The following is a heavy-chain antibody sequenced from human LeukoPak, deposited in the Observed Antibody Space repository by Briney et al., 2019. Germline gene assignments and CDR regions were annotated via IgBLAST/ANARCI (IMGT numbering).Heavy chain of an antibody. CDR3: SRSFDF. CDR2: INSDGSST. V-gene: IGHV3-74*01. CDR1: GFTFSGYE. J-gene: IGHJ4*02. D-gene: IGHD1-14*01. Sequence: AGGSLRLSCAASGFTFSGYEMNWVRHAPGKGLVWVSRINSDGSSTIYADSVKGRFTIYRDNAKNTLYMQMNSLRAEDTAVYYCSRSFDFWAQGTLVTVSS.